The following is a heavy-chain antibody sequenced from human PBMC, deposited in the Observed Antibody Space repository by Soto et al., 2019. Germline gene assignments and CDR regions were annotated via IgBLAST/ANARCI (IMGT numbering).Heavy chain of an antibody. J-gene: IGHJ6*02. Sequence: SETLSLTCTVSGGSISSYYWTWIRQQPGKGLEWIGYIYYSGSTDYNPSLKSRVTISVDRSKNQFSLNLSSVTAADTAIYYCARESGGYDSSTRYGLDVWGQGTTVTVSS. CDR2: IYYSGST. CDR1: GGSISSYY. D-gene: IGHD6-25*01. CDR3: ARESGGYDSSTRYGLDV. V-gene: IGHV4-59*12.